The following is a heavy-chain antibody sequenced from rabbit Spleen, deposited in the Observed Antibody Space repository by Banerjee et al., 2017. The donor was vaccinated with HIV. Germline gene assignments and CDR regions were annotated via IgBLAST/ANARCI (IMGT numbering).Heavy chain of an antibody. CDR1: GFSFSSSDY. CDR2: IVGSTSGFI. J-gene: IGHJ6*01. V-gene: IGHV1S40*01. CDR3: ARDTGSSFSSYGMDL. D-gene: IGHD8-1*01. Sequence: QSLEESGGDLVKPGASLTLTCTASGFSFSSSDYMCWVRQAPGKGLEWISCIVGSTSGFIYSATWAKGRFTISKTSSTTVTLQMTSLTAADTAAYFCARDTGSSFSSYGMDLWGPGTLVTVS.